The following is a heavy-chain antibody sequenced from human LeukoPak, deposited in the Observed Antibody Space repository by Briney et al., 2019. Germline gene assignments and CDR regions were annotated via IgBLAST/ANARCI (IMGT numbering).Heavy chain of an antibody. J-gene: IGHJ6*02. CDR2: IYYSGST. Sequence: PSETLSLTCTVSGGSISSYHWSWIRQPPGKGLEWIGYIYYSGSTNYNPSLKSRVTISVDTSKNQFSLKLSSVTAADTAVYYCAGVVGYSSGWYDGYYYYGMDVWGQGTTVTVSS. CDR3: AGVVGYSSGWYDGYYYYGMDV. D-gene: IGHD6-19*01. CDR1: GGSISSYH. V-gene: IGHV4-59*01.